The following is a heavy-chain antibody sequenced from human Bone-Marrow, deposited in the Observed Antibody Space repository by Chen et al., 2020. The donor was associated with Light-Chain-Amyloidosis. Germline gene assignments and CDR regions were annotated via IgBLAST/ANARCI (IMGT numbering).Heavy chain of an antibody. CDR2: IVGLTDAI. CDR1: GLTFSGYS. CDR3: ARDSGESAADDL. J-gene: IGHJ4*02. D-gene: IGHD6-13*01. Sequence: VRLVESGGGLVQPGGSLRLSCAASGLTFSGYSMNWVRKTPGKGLDWISYIVGLTDAIFYANSVRGRFTISRDNAKRSLYLQMNSLRVEDTAVYYCARDSGESAADDLWGQGTLVTVSP. V-gene: IGHV3-48*01.